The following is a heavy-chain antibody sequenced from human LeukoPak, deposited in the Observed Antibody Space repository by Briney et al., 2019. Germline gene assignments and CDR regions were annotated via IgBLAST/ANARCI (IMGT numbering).Heavy chain of an antibody. V-gene: IGHV4-4*07. J-gene: IGHJ6*03. Sequence: SETLSLTCTVSGASISSYYWSWIRQPAGKGLEWIGRIYTSGSTSNNPSLKSRVTMSVDTSKNQFSLKLSSVTAADAAVYYCARDAVTTYSRYFYYYMDVWGKGTTVTVSS. CDR3: ARDAVTTYSRYFYYYMDV. CDR1: GASISSYY. CDR2: IYTSGST. D-gene: IGHD4-17*01.